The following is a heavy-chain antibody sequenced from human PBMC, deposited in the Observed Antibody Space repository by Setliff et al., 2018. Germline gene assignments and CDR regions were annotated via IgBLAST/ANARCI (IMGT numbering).Heavy chain of an antibody. V-gene: IGHV4-61*09. J-gene: IGHJ6*03. CDR3: ARMSGFLYMDV. Sequence: PSETLSLTCIVSGESIDSVATGNHYWNWIRQPVGKGLEWIGHIYTSWSTIYNPSLKSRLTISLDTSKNQFSLKLSSVTAADTAVYYCARMSGFLYMDVWGKGTTVTVSS. D-gene: IGHD3-3*01. CDR1: GESIDSVATGNHY. CDR2: IYTSWST.